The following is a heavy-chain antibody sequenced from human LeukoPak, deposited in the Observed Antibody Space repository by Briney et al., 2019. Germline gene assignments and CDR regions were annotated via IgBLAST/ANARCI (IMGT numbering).Heavy chain of an antibody. CDR1: GFTFNNYA. Sequence: GGSLRLSCAASGFTFNNYAMSWVRQAPGKGLEWVSAISGSGGTTYYADSVKGRFTISRDNAKNSLYLQMNSLRAEDTAVYYCARESFNQIAVAGTSAFDIWGQGTMVTVSS. D-gene: IGHD6-19*01. J-gene: IGHJ3*02. V-gene: IGHV3-23*01. CDR3: ARESFNQIAVAGTSAFDI. CDR2: ISGSGGTT.